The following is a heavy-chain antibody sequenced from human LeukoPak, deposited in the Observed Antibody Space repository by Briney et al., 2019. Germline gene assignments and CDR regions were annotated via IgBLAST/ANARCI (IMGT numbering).Heavy chain of an antibody. CDR1: GFTFSSYD. Sequence: PGGSLRLSCAASGFTFSSYDMHWIRQAPGKGLEWVSVTYSDGITYYADSVQGRFSISRDNSKNTLYLQMDSLRAEDTAVYYCARARPGNFWSGYPSDAYDIWGQGTMVTVSS. CDR3: ARARPGNFWSGYPSDAYDI. D-gene: IGHD3-3*01. V-gene: IGHV3-53*01. J-gene: IGHJ3*02. CDR2: TYSDGIT.